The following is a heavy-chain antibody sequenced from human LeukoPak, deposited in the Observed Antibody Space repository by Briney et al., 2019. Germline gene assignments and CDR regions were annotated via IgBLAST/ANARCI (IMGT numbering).Heavy chain of an antibody. CDR1: GGSISSGDYY. Sequence: PSETLSLTCTVSGGSISSGDYYWSWIRQPPGKGLGWIGYIYYSGSTYYNPSLKSRVTISVDTSKNQFSLKLSSVTAADTAVYYCARRECGGDCYLDYWGQGTLVTVSS. D-gene: IGHD2-21*01. V-gene: IGHV4-30-4*08. CDR2: IYYSGST. J-gene: IGHJ4*02. CDR3: ARRECGGDCYLDY.